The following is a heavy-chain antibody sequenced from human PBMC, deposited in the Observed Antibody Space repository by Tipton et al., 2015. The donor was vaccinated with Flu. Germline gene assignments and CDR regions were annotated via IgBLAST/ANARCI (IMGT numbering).Heavy chain of an antibody. Sequence: LRLSCTVSGGSISSYYWSWIRQPAGKGLEWIGRIYTSGSTKYNPSLKSRVTMSVDTSKNQFSLEPSSVTAANTAVYYCARGCDFWSGGEYYFDYWGQGTLVTVSS. D-gene: IGHD3-3*01. CDR2: IYTSGST. CDR3: ARGCDFWSGGEYYFDY. V-gene: IGHV4-4*07. J-gene: IGHJ4*02. CDR1: GGSISSYY.